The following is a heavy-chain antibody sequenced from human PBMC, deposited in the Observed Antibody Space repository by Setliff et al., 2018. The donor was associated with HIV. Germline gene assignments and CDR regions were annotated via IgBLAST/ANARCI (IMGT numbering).Heavy chain of an antibody. J-gene: IGHJ6*03. D-gene: IGHD4-4*01. CDR3: AREIRAGNYPPYNYYFYMDV. CDR2: INSDGSST. Sequence: GGSLRLSCAASGFTFSSYWMHWVRQAPGKGLVWVSRINSDGSSTSYADSVKGRFTISRDNAKNTLYLQMNSLRAEDTAVYYCAREIRAGNYPPYNYYFYMDVWGKGTTVTVSS. CDR1: GFTFSSYW. V-gene: IGHV3-74*01.